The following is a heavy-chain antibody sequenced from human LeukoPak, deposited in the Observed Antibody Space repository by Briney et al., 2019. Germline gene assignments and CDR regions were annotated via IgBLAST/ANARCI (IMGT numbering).Heavy chain of an antibody. V-gene: IGHV4-34*01. D-gene: IGHD3-3*01. CDR2: INHSGST. J-gene: IGHJ5*02. CDR1: GGSFSGYY. Sequence: SETLSLTCAVYGGSFSGYYWSWIRQPPGKGLEWIGEINHSGSTNYNPSLKSRVTISVDTSKSQFSLKLSSVTAADTAVYYCARGGLRFLEWLRSGFDPWGQGTLVTVSS. CDR3: ARGGLRFLEWLRSGFDP.